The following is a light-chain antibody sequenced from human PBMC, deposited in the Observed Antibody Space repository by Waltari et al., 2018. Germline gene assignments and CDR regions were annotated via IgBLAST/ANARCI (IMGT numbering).Light chain of an antibody. J-gene: IGKJ5*01. CDR1: QRISSS. CDR2: GTS. V-gene: IGKV3-15*01. CDR3: QQYGHWPPIT. Sequence: EMVLTQSHATLPVAPGESVAFSCRASQRISSSLAWYQQKPGQAPRLLLFGTSTRATGVPARFSGSGSGTEFTLTISNMQSEDFGVYYCQQYGHWPPITFGQGTRLEIE.